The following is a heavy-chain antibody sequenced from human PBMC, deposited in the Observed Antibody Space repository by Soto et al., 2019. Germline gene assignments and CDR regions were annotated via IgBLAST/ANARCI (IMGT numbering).Heavy chain of an antibody. CDR2: INAGNGNT. J-gene: IGHJ4*02. Sequence: APVTVSCKASGYTFTGSAIHWLRQAPGQRLEWMGWINAGNGNTKYSQKFQGRVTITRDTSASTAYMELSSLRSEDTAVYYCARAVAVAADFDYWGQGTLVTVSS. V-gene: IGHV1-3*01. D-gene: IGHD6-19*01. CDR3: ARAVAVAADFDY. CDR1: GYTFTGSA.